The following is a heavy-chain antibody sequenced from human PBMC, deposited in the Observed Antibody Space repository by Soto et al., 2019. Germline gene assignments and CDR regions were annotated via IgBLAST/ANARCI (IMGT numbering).Heavy chain of an antibody. J-gene: IGHJ4*02. CDR3: ASDALYSTTLSRSFDF. CDR2: TNTYNGNT. CDR1: GYTFTSYG. V-gene: IGHV1-18*01. Sequence: QVQLVQSGAELKQPVASVPVSCKASGYTFTSYGISWVRQVPGQGLEWMGWTNTYNGNTNYAQKVQNRFTMTADTSTSTAYMELRSLRSDDTAVYFCASDALYSTTLSRSFDFWGQGTLVTVSS. D-gene: IGHD6-13*01.